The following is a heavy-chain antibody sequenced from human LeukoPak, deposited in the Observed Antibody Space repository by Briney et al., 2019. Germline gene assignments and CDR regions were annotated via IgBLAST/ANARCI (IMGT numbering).Heavy chain of an antibody. CDR1: GGSIRSCY. CDR2: IYYSGST. J-gene: IGHJ4*02. D-gene: IGHD4-17*01. CDR3: ARTGSTVTMLYPFDH. Sequence: SSETLSLTCTVSGGSIRSCYWSWIRQPPGKGLEWIGYIYYSGSTNYNPSLKSRVSISVDTSKNQFSLKLSSVTAADTAVYYCARTGSTVTMLYPFDHWGQGTLVTVSS. V-gene: IGHV4-59*01.